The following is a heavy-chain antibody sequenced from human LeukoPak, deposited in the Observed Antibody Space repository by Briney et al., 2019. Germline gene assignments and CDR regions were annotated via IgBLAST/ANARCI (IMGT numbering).Heavy chain of an antibody. CDR3: SRDLRGRDDY. CDR1: GFTFSNYW. V-gene: IGHV3-74*01. J-gene: IGHJ4*02. CDR2: INEGGSVT. Sequence: GGSLRLSCAASGFTFSNYWMHWVRQAPGKGLVWVSRINEGGSVTDYADSVKGRFSISRDNAKNTLYLEMNSLRDEDTAVYYCSRDLRGRDDYWGQGTLVSVSS. D-gene: IGHD5-24*01.